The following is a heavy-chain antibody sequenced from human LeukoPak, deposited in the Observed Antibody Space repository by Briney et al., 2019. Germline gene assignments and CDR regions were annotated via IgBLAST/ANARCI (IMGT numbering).Heavy chain of an antibody. CDR1: GFTFSSYA. V-gene: IGHV3-64*01. J-gene: IGHJ4*02. CDR3: ARGYDFWSGYWSHSDY. Sequence: GGSLRLSCAASGFTFSSYAMHWVRQAPGKGLEYVSAISSNGGSTYYGNSVKGRFTISRDNSKNTLYLQMGSLRAEDMAVYYCARGYDFWSGYWSHSDYWGQGTLVTVSS. CDR2: ISSNGGST. D-gene: IGHD3-3*01.